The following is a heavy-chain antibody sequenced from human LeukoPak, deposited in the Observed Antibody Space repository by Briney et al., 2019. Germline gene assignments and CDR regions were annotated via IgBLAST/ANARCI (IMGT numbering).Heavy chain of an antibody. J-gene: IGHJ4*02. CDR1: GGSFSGYY. V-gene: IGHV4-34*01. Sequence: PSETLSLTCAVYGGSFSGYYWSWIRQPPGKGGEWVGEINHSGSTKYNPSLKRRVTISVDTSKNQFSLKLSSVTAADTAVYYCARVGYDFWSGYHIDYWGQGTLVTVSS. CDR2: INHSGST. CDR3: ARVGYDFWSGYHIDY. D-gene: IGHD3-3*01.